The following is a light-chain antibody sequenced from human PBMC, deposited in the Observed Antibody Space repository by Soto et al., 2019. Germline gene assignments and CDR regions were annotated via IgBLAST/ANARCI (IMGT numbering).Light chain of an antibody. CDR3: QKYNSVPFT. CDR2: AAS. CDR1: QGISNY. Sequence: DIQMTQSPSSLSASVGDRATITCRASQGISNYLAWYQQKPGKVPKLLIYAASTLQSGVPSRFSAGGSGTYFTLTISSLQPEDVATYYCQKYNSVPFTFAPGTKVDIK. V-gene: IGKV1-27*01. J-gene: IGKJ3*01.